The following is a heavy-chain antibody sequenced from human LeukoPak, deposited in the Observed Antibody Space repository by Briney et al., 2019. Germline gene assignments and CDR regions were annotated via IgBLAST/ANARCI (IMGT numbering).Heavy chain of an antibody. J-gene: IGHJ3*02. CDR3: ARPTTVSHYDACDI. V-gene: IGHV1-2*02. D-gene: IGHD4-17*01. Sequence: ASVKVSCKASGYTFTGYYMHWVRQAPGQGLEWMGWINTNSGGTNHAQKFQGRVTLTRDTSISTAYMELSGLRSGDTAVYYCARPTTVSHYDACDIWGQGTMVTVSS. CDR2: INTNSGGT. CDR1: GYTFTGYY.